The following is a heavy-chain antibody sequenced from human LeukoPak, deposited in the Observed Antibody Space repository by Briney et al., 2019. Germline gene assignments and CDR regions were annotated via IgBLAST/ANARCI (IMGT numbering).Heavy chain of an antibody. J-gene: IGHJ4*02. D-gene: IGHD6-19*01. V-gene: IGHV3-74*01. Sequence: GGSLRLSCAASGFTFSSYWMYWVRQAPGKGLVWVSHINSDGSITSYADSVKGRFTTSRDNAKNPLYLQMNSLIAEDTAVYYCARVQRSSSGWYEAGLDYWGQGTLVTVSS. CDR3: ARVQRSSSGWYEAGLDY. CDR1: GFTFSSYW. CDR2: INSDGSIT.